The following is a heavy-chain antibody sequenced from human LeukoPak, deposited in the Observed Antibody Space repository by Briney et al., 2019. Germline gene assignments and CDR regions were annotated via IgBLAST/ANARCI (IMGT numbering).Heavy chain of an antibody. Sequence: SQTLSLTCAISGDSVSSNSAARNWIRQSPSRGLEWLGRTYYGSKWYNDYAVSVKSRITINPDTSKNQFSLQLNSVTPEDTAVYYCARLPDYYDSSGPLAFDIWGQGTMVTVSS. D-gene: IGHD3-22*01. CDR1: GDSVSSNSAA. CDR3: ARLPDYYDSSGPLAFDI. J-gene: IGHJ3*02. CDR2: TYYGSKWYN. V-gene: IGHV6-1*01.